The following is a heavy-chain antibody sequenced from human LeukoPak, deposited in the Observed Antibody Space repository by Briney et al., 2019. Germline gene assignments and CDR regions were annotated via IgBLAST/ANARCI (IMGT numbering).Heavy chain of an antibody. CDR2: INLGGTNK. CDR1: GFTFSSYS. V-gene: IGHV3-7*03. Sequence: GGSLRLSCAASGFTFSSYSMNWVRQAPGKGLEWVATINLGGTNKYYVDAVKGRFSISRDDATSSLHLQMNSLRVEDTAVYYCAGIDADWGQGTLVTVSS. J-gene: IGHJ4*02. CDR3: AGIDAD. D-gene: IGHD3-9*01.